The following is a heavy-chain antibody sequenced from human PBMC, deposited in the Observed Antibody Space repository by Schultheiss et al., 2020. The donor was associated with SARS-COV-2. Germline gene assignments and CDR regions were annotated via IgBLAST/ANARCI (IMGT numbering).Heavy chain of an antibody. D-gene: IGHD3-22*01. Sequence: GGSLRLSCAASGFTFSNYWMHWVRQAPGKGLEWVSRIGGDGIITDYADAVKGRFSISRDNSKNTLYLQMNSLRAEDTAVYYCAKDRTYYYDSSGYYPIDYWGQGTLVTVSS. CDR3: AKDRTYYYDSSGYYPIDY. J-gene: IGHJ4*02. CDR1: GFTFSNYW. CDR2: IGGDGIIT. V-gene: IGHV3-74*01.